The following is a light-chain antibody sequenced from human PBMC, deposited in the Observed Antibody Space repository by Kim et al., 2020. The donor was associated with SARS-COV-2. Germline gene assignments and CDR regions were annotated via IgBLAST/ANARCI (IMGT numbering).Light chain of an antibody. Sequence: ATINCKSSPSLLYRANNKTYLGWYQLKPGQPPKLLIHWASTRESGVPDRFSGSGSGTDFTLTISSLQAEDVAVYYCQQYHSIPITFGQGTRLEIK. V-gene: IGKV4-1*01. J-gene: IGKJ5*01. CDR3: QQYHSIPIT. CDR2: WAS. CDR1: PSLLYRANNKTY.